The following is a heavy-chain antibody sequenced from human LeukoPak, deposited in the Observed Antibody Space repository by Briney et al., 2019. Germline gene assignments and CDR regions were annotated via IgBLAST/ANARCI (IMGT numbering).Heavy chain of an antibody. D-gene: IGHD2-21*02. CDR1: GFTFSSYW. CDR2: INSDGSST. CDR3: ARVPFTARGVGTYYYYGMDV. Sequence: GGSLRLSCAASGFTFSSYWMHWVRQAPGKGLVWVSRINSDGSSTSYADSVKGRFTISRDNSKNALYLQMNSLRAEDTAVYYCARVPFTARGVGTYYYYGMDVWGQGTTVTVSS. J-gene: IGHJ6*02. V-gene: IGHV3-74*01.